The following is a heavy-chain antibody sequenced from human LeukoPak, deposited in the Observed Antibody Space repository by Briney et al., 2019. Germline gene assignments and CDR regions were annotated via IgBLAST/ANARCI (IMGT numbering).Heavy chain of an antibody. CDR3: ARDHGYSSGWAYWYFDL. V-gene: IGHV1-2*02. CDR2: INANSGGT. D-gene: IGHD6-19*01. CDR1: GYTFTCYY. J-gene: IGHJ2*01. Sequence: ASVKVSCKASGYTFTCYYMHWVRQAPGQGLEWMGWINANSGGTNYAQKFQGRVTMTRDTSISTAYMELSRLRSDDTAVYYCARDHGYSSGWAYWYFDLWGQGTLVTVSS.